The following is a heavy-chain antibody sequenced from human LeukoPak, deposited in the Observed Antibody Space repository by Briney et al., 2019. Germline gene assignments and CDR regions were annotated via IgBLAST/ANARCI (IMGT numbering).Heavy chain of an antibody. CDR2: ISGGSGSI. CDR1: GFIFSSYS. V-gene: IGHV3-48*01. D-gene: IGHD2-21*02. CDR3: ARDCRPYCASSSYYHMDV. J-gene: IGHJ6*02. Sequence: PGGSLRLSCAASGFIFSSYSMNWVRQAPGKRLEWLSYISGGSGSIIHADSVRGRFTISRDDAMNSLYLQMNSLRAEDTAVYYCARDCRPYCASSSYYHMDVWGQGTTVTVSS.